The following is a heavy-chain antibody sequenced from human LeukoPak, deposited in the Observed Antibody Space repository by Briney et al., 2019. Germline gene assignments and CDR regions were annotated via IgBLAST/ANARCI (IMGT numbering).Heavy chain of an antibody. J-gene: IGHJ1*01. Sequence: SETLSLTCTVSGGSISSYYWNCIRQPPGKGLEWIGYIYYSGSTNYNPSLKSRVTISVDTSKNQFSLKLSSVTAADTAVYYCARGGWYPESFQHWGQGALVTVSS. D-gene: IGHD6-19*01. CDR2: IYYSGST. CDR3: ARGGWYPESFQH. CDR1: GGSISSYY. V-gene: IGHV4-59*01.